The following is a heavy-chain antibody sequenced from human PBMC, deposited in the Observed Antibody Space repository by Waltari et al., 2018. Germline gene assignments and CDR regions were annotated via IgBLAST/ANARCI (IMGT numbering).Heavy chain of an antibody. Sequence: QLQLQESGPGLVKLSETLSPTCTVSGGSISSSSYYWGWIRQPPRKGLEWIGSIYYSGSTYYNPSLKSRVTISVDTSKNQFSLKLSSVTAADTAVYYCARDPGRTTVTTGDAFDIWGQGTMVTVSS. V-gene: IGHV4-39*07. CDR2: IYYSGST. CDR3: ARDPGRTTVTTGDAFDI. D-gene: IGHD4-17*01. J-gene: IGHJ3*02. CDR1: GGSISSSSYY.